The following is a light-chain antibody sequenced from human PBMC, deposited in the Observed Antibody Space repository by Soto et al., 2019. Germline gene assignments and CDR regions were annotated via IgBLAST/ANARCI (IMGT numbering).Light chain of an antibody. CDR1: QSVNNN. CDR2: GAS. J-gene: IGKJ1*01. Sequence: EIVLTQSPDTLSLSPGERAALSCRASQSVNNNVAWYQLKDGQVPRLLIYGASTRATDVPARFSGSGSGTEFTLTISSLQPEEFAEYNCQPYNNCSQTFGHWPNGDIK. V-gene: IGKV3-15*01. CDR3: QPYNNCSQT.